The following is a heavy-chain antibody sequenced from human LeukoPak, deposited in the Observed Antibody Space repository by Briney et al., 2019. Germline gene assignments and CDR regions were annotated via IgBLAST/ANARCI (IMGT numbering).Heavy chain of an antibody. CDR2: ISYSGST. Sequence: SSETLSLTCTVSGGSISSYYWSWIRQPPGKGLEWIGYISYSGSTNYNPSLKSRVTISVDTSKNQFSLKLSSVTAADTAVYYCAAHYGSGSPVDYWGQGTLVTVCS. D-gene: IGHD3-10*01. CDR1: GGSISSYY. CDR3: AAHYGSGSPVDY. J-gene: IGHJ4*02. V-gene: IGHV4-59*01.